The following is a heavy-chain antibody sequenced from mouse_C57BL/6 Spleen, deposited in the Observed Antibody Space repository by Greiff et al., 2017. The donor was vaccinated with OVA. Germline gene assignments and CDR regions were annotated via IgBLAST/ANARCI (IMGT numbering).Heavy chain of an antibody. J-gene: IGHJ3*01. CDR1: GFNFNDYS. CDR2: LDPEDGDT. D-gene: IGHD2-2*01. CDR3: ATDGYDPIPY. V-gene: IGHV14-1*01. Sequence: EVQLQQSGAELVRPGASVKLSCTASGFNFNDYSMHWVKQRPEQGLEWIGRLDPEDGDTAYAQTFPGKAPMTADTSANTAYLQLSSLTSEDTAVYYCATDGYDPIPYWGQGTLVTVSA.